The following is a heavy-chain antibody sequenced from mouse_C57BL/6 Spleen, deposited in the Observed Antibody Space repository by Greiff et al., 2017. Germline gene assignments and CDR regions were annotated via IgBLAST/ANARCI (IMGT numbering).Heavy chain of an antibody. Sequence: QVQLQQPGAELVKPGASVKMSCKASGYTFTSYWITWVKQRPGQGLEWIGDIYPGSGSTNYNEKFKSKDTLTVDTSSSTAYMQLSSLTSEDSAVYYCARGGLYYGSSQYYFDYWGQGTTLTVSS. CDR2: IYPGSGST. CDR1: GYTFTSYW. V-gene: IGHV1-55*01. J-gene: IGHJ2*01. CDR3: ARGGLYYGSSQYYFDY. D-gene: IGHD1-1*01.